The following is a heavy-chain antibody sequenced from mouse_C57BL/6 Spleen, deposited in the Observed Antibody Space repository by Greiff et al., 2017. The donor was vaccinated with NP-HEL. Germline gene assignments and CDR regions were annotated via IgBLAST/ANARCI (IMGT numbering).Heavy chain of an antibody. CDR1: GYTFTSYW. Sequence: QVQLQQPGAELVRPGSSVKLSCKASGYTFTSYWMHWVKQRPIQGLEWIGNIDPSDSETHYNQKFKDKPTLTVDKSSSTAYMQLSSLTSEDSAVYYCARAMDDYDRSMDYWGQGTSVTVSS. CDR2: IDPSDSET. CDR3: ARAMDDYDRSMDY. J-gene: IGHJ4*01. V-gene: IGHV1-52*01. D-gene: IGHD2-4*01.